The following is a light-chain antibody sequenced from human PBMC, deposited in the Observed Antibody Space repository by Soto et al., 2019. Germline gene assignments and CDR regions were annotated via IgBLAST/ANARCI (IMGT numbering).Light chain of an antibody. J-gene: IGKJ1*01. V-gene: IGKV1-5*01. CDR1: QYISTW. Sequence: DFLMTQSPSTLSASVGDRVTITCRSSQYISTWLAWYQQKPGKAPKVLIYDASSLASGVPSRFSGSGSGTEFTLTISSLQPDDLETYYCQQYNSYSWTFGQGTKVDIK. CDR3: QQYNSYSWT. CDR2: DAS.